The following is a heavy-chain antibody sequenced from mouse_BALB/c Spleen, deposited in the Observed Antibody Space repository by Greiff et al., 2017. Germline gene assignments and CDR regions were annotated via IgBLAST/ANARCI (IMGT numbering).Heavy chain of an antibody. CDR3: ARGATANYFDY. Sequence: EVKLMESGGGLVKPGGSLKLSCAASGFTFSSYAMSWVRQSPEKRLEWVAEISSGGSYTYYPDTVTGRFTISRDNAKNTLYLEMSSLRSEDTAMYYCARGATANYFDYWGQGTTLTVSS. D-gene: IGHD1-2*01. V-gene: IGHV5-9-4*01. CDR2: ISSGGSYT. J-gene: IGHJ2*01. CDR1: GFTFSSYA.